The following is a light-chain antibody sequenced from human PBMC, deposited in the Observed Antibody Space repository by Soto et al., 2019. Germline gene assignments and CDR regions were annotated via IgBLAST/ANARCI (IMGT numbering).Light chain of an antibody. CDR1: SSDIGGYNF. CDR3: ISYEIGNIVL. CDR2: DVN. Sequence: QSALTQPASVSGSPGQSVTISCAGTSSDIGGYNFVSWYQQHPGKAPKLMIYDVNQRPSWVSHRFSGSKSYNTASLTISGLQSEDEADYYCISYEIGNIVLFGGGTKLTVL. J-gene: IGLJ2*01. V-gene: IGLV2-14*03.